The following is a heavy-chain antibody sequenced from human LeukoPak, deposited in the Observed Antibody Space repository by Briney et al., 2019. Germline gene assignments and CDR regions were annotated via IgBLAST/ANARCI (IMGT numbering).Heavy chain of an antibody. CDR1: GGSITTTNY. V-gene: IGHV4-4*02. D-gene: IGHD1-26*01. CDR3: SRESGPFCPFGH. CDR2: ISLAGRT. J-gene: IGHJ4*02. Sequence: PSETLSLTCGVSGGSITTTNYWSWVRQPPGGGLEWIGEISLAGRTRYNPSLKSRVNISIDESKNHLYLNLASVTAADTAVYYRSRESGPFCPFGHWGQGTLVAVTS.